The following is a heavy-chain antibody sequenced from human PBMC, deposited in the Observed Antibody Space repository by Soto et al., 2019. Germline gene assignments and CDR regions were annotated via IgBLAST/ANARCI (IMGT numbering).Heavy chain of an antibody. Sequence: SETLSLTCAVYGGSFSTDYWSWIRQPPGKGLEWIGDINSSGSTNYNPSLKSRVTISVDTSKNQFSLKLSSVTAADTAVYYCARVISSDCSGGSCLYYMDVWGKGTTVTVSS. CDR2: INSSGST. D-gene: IGHD2-15*01. CDR1: GGSFSTDY. J-gene: IGHJ6*03. V-gene: IGHV4-34*01. CDR3: ARVISSDCSGGSCLYYMDV.